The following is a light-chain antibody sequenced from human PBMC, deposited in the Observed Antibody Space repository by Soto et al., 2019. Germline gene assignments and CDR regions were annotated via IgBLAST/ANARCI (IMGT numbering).Light chain of an antibody. Sequence: AFMAVATGGRATLSVSASQTVRHNYLAWYQQKPGQAPRLLIYDASSRATGIPDRFSGGGSGTDFTLTISRLEPEDFAVYYCQQFSRYPLTFGGGTKV. CDR3: QQFSRYPLT. J-gene: IGKJ4*01. V-gene: IGKV3-20*01. CDR2: DAS. CDR1: QTVRHNY.